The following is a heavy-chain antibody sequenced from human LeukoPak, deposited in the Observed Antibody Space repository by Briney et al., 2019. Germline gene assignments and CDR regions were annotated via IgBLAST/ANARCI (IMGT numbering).Heavy chain of an antibody. CDR1: GFTFSSYS. J-gene: IGHJ4*02. CDR2: ISSSSSYI. D-gene: IGHD6-13*01. Sequence: GGSLRLSCAASGFTFSSYSMNWVRQAPGKGLEWVSSISSSSSYIYYADSVKGRFTISRDNAKNSLYLRMHSLRAEDTAVYYCARDRHPSSTTKVPFDSWGQGTLVTVSS. CDR3: ARDRHPSSTTKVPFDS. V-gene: IGHV3-21*01.